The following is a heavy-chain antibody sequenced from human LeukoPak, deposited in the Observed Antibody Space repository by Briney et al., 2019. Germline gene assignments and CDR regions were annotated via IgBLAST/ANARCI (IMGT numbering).Heavy chain of an antibody. Sequence: SETLSLTCAVYGGTCSGYYWSWIRQPPGKGLEWIGEINHSGSTNYNPSLKSRVTISVDTSKNQFSLKLSSVTAADTAVYYCASRTGGSRAEYWVQGDPWIVSS. V-gene: IGHV4-34*01. J-gene: IGHJ4*03. D-gene: IGHD2-8*02. CDR1: GGTCSGYY. CDR2: INHSGST. CDR3: ASRTGGSRAEY.